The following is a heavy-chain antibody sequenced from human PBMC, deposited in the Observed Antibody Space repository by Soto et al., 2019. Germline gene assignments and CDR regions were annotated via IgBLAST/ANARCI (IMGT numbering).Heavy chain of an antibody. V-gene: IGHV5-51*01. Sequence: GESLKISWKGSGYRFSDYWIGWVRQMPGKGLELMGIIFPDESDIKYSPPFQGQVTISVDKSISTAYLQWSSLKASDTAIYYCARFGIRGCRGNRCFLSYNRYGMHVWGHRTTVTASS. CDR3: ARFGIRGCRGNRCFLSYNRYGMHV. J-gene: IGHJ6*02. CDR1: GYRFSDYW. D-gene: IGHD2-15*01. CDR2: IFPDESDI.